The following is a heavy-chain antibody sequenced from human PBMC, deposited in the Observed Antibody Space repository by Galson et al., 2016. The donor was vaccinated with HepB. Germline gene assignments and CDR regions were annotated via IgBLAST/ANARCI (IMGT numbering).Heavy chain of an antibody. D-gene: IGHD3/OR15-3a*01. CDR2: ISGSCGRT. CDR3: ARDGLRWSPVEYFHQ. CDR1: GFTFSRFG. J-gene: IGHJ1*01. Sequence: SLRLSCAASGFTFSRFGMSWVRQAPGKVLVWVSLISGSCGRTSYSDSVPGRFIISRDNSNNTLYLQMNSLRAEDTAVYYCARDGLRWSPVEYFHQWGQGTLVTVSS. V-gene: IGHV3-23*01.